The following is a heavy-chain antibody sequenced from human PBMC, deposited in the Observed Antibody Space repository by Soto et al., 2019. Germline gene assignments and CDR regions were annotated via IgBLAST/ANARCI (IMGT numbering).Heavy chain of an antibody. V-gene: IGHV3-11*06. Sequence: GGSLRLSCAASGFTFSDYYMSWIRQAPGKGLEWVSYISRSSSDTNYADSVEGRFTISRDNAKNSLYLQMNSLRAEDTAVYYCARVNSSAWFRFDYWGQGTLVTVSS. D-gene: IGHD6-19*01. CDR3: ARVNSSAWFRFDY. CDR1: GFTFSDYY. CDR2: ISRSSSDT. J-gene: IGHJ4*02.